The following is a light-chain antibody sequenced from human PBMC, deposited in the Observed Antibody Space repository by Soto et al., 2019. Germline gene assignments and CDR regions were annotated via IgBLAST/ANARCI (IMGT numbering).Light chain of an antibody. Sequence: DIQMTQSPSSLSASLGDRVTITFRASQSISSWLAWYQQKPGRAPKLLIYDASNLEAGVPPRFRGSGSGTDFTFTISRLQPEDIATYYCQQYENLPTFGQGTRLEIK. CDR2: DAS. CDR3: QQYENLPT. V-gene: IGKV1-33*01. J-gene: IGKJ5*01. CDR1: QSISSW.